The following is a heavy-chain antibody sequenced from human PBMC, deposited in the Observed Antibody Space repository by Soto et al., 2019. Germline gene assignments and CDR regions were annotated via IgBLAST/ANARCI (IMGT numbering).Heavy chain of an antibody. D-gene: IGHD1-1*01. CDR2: ISGSGDDT. CDR1: GFTFSNFA. J-gene: IGHJ4*02. CDR3: ANPIPKTGTTFGF. Sequence: QLLESGGGFVQPGGSLRLSCVASGFTFSNFAMAWVRQAPGEGLEWVSAISGSGDDTFYADSMKGRFTISGDNSKDTLYLQINSLRAEDTAVYYCANPIPKTGTTFGFWGQGTLVTVSS. V-gene: IGHV3-23*01.